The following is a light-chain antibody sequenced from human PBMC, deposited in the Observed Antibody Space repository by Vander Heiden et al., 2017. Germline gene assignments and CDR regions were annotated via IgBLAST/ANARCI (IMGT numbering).Light chain of an antibody. Sequence: EIVLTQSPATLSVSPGERATLSCRASQSVSSNLAWYQQKPGQAPRLLIYGASTRATGIPARFSGSGSGTEVTPTISSLQSEDFAVYYCQQYNNWPWTFGQGTKVEIK. J-gene: IGKJ1*01. CDR2: GAS. V-gene: IGKV3D-15*01. CDR3: QQYNNWPWT. CDR1: QSVSSN.